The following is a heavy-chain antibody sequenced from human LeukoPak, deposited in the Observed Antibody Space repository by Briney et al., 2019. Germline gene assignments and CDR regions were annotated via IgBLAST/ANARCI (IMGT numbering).Heavy chain of an antibody. CDR1: GYTFTGYH. Sequence: GASVRVSCKASGYTFTGYHMHWVRQAPGQGLEWMGWINPNSGGTNYAQKFQGRVTMTRDTSISTAYMELSRLRSDDTAVYYCARTSDVLRYFDWPSWGQGTLVTVSS. V-gene: IGHV1-2*02. CDR2: INPNSGGT. D-gene: IGHD3-9*01. J-gene: IGHJ4*02. CDR3: ARTSDVLRYFDWPS.